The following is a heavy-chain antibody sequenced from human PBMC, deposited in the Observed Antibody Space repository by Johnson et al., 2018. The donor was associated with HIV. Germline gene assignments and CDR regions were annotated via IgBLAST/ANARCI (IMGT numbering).Heavy chain of an antibody. Sequence: VQLVESGGDLVERGGSLRLSCEASGFSFASYALSWVRQAPGKGLEWVSSITATGGHTYYADSVNGRFTFSRDKSKSTLYLQMGSLRPEDMAVYYCARPRSIWFGEFIDAFDIWGQGTMVTVS. CDR3: ARPRSIWFGEFIDAFDI. V-gene: IGHV3-23*04. J-gene: IGHJ3*02. D-gene: IGHD3-10*01. CDR2: ITATGGHT. CDR1: GFSFASYA.